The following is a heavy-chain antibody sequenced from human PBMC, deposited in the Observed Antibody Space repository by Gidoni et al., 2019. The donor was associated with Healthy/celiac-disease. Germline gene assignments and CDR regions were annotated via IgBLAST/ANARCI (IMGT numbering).Heavy chain of an antibody. V-gene: IGHV3-21*01. Sequence: EVQLVESGGGLVKPGGSLRLSCAAPGFTFSSYRMNWVRQAPGKGLEWVSSISSSSSYIYYADSVKGRFTITRDNAKNSLYLQMNSLRAEDTAVYYCARGDGAAAGTFDYWGQGTLVTVSS. J-gene: IGHJ4*02. CDR3: ARGDGAAAGTFDY. CDR1: GFTFSSYR. CDR2: ISSSSSYI. D-gene: IGHD6-13*01.